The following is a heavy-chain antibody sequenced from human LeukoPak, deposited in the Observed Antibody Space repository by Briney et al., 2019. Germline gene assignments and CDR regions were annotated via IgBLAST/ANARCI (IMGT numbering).Heavy chain of an antibody. CDR1: GGTFSSYA. CDR2: IIPIFGTA. CDR3: ARDNHYYDSSGYKYYFDY. V-gene: IGHV1-69*13. D-gene: IGHD3-22*01. J-gene: IGHJ4*02. Sequence: ASVKVSCKASGGTFSSYAISWARQAPGQGLEWMGGIIPIFGTANYAQKFQGRVTITADESTSTAYMELSSLRSEDTAVHYCARDNHYYDSSGYKYYFDYWGQGTLVTVSS.